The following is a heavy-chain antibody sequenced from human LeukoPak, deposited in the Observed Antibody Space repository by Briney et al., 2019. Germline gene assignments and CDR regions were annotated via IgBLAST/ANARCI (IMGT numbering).Heavy chain of an antibody. CDR3: ATDPFSIAAAASGAFDI. D-gene: IGHD6-13*01. J-gene: IGHJ3*02. Sequence: ASVTVSCKVSGYTLTELSMHWVRQAPGKGLEWMGGFDPEDGETIYAQKFQGRVTMTEDTSTDTAYMELSSLRSEDTAVYYCATDPFSIAAAASGAFDIWGQGTMVTVSS. CDR2: FDPEDGET. V-gene: IGHV1-24*01. CDR1: GYTLTELS.